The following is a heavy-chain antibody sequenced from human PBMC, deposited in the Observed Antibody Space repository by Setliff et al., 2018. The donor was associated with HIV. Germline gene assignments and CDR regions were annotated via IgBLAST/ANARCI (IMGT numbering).Heavy chain of an antibody. CDR1: GGSFGSRNW. J-gene: IGHJ6*03. Sequence: SETLSLTCAVSGGSFGSRNWWSWVRQPPGKGLGWIGEIYHDGSANYNTSLRSRVTTSVDKSKNQFSLKLSSVTAADTAVYYCARAVMGDYYYYMDVWGKGTTVTVSS. CDR2: IYHDGSA. CDR3: ARAVMGDYYYYMDV. V-gene: IGHV4-4*02. D-gene: IGHD3-16*01.